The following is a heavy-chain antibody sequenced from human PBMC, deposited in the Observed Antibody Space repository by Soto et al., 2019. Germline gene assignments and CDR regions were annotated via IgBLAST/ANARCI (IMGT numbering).Heavy chain of an antibody. CDR1: GFTFSSYA. J-gene: IGHJ4*02. CDR2: ISSNGGST. CDR3: VKELYYYDSSGKVDY. V-gene: IGHV3-64D*08. D-gene: IGHD3-22*01. Sequence: GGSLRLSCSASGFTFSSYAMHWVRQAPGKGLEYVSAISSNGGSTYYADSVKGRFTISRDNSKNTLYLQMSSLRAEDTGVYYCVKELYYYDSSGKVDYWGQGTLVTVSS.